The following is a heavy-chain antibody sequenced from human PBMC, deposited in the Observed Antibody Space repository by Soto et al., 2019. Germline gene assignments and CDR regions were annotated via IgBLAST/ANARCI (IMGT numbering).Heavy chain of an antibody. D-gene: IGHD6-19*01. CDR3: ARLLAVDGPDNWFDP. CDR2: IYYSGST. CDR1: GGSISSSSYY. V-gene: IGHV4-39*01. Sequence: TLSLTCTVSGGSISSSSYYWGWIRQPPGKGLEWIGSIYYSGSTYYNPSLKSRVTISVDTSKNQFSLKLSSVTAADTAVYYCARLLAVDGPDNWFDPWGQGTLVTVSS. J-gene: IGHJ5*02.